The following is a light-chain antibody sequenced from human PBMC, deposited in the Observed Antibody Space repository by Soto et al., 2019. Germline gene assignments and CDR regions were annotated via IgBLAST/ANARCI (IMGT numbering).Light chain of an antibody. V-gene: IGLV2-23*02. CDR3: CSFEDSLTWV. CDR1: SSNVGSYKL. J-gene: IGLJ3*02. Sequence: QSALTQPASVSGSPGQSITISCTGTSSNVGSYKLVSWYQQHPGKAPKLMIFEVNKRPSGVSNRFSGSKSGNTASLTISGLKVEDEADYYCCSFEDSLTWVFGGGTKLTVL. CDR2: EVN.